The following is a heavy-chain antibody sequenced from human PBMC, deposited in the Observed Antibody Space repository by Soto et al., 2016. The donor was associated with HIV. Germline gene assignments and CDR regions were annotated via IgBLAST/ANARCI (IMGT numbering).Heavy chain of an antibody. CDR2: ISASGGST. J-gene: IGHJ4*02. Sequence: EVQLLESGGGLVQPEGSLRLSCAASGFTFSSYAMNWVRQAPGQGLEWVSAISASGGSTYYADSVKGRFTISRDNFKNTLYLQMNSLRAEDTAVYYCVKWGYCRAGTCSKASPFDYWGRGTLVTVSS. CDR3: VKWGYCRAGTCSKASPFDY. V-gene: IGHV3-23*01. D-gene: IGHD2-15*01. CDR1: GFTFSSYA.